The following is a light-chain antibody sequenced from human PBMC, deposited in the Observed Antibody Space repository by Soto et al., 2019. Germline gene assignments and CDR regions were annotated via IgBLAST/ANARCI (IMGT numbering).Light chain of an antibody. V-gene: IGKV1-27*01. J-gene: IGKJ1*01. Sequence: DIQMTQSPSSRSASVGDRVTITCRASQGSSNYLAWYQQKPGKVPKLLIYASSTLQSGVPYRFSGSGSGTDFHLTISSLQPEDVATYYCQKYNCAPWTFGQGTKVEIK. CDR3: QKYNCAPWT. CDR2: ASS. CDR1: QGSSNY.